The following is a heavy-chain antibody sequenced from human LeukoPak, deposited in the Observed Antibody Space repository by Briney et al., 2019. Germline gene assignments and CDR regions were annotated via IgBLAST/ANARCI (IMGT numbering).Heavy chain of an antibody. V-gene: IGHV3-48*01. CDR1: GFTFNNYY. CDR3: ARSVDVDY. CDR2: ISSSSSTI. J-gene: IGHJ4*02. Sequence: QSGGSLRLSCAASGFTFNNYYMSWVRQAPGKGLECVSCISSSSSTIYYADSVKGRFTISRDKAKNSLYLQMNALRAEDTAVYYCARSVDVDYWGQGILVTVSP. D-gene: IGHD5-24*01.